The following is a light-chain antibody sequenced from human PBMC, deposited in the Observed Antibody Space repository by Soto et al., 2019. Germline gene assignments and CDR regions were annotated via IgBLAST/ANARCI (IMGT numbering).Light chain of an antibody. V-gene: IGKV3-20*01. Sequence: EIVLTQSPGTLSLSPGERATLSCRASQSFSSSYLAWYQQKPGQAPRLLIYGASSRATGIPDRFSGSGSGTDFNLAISSLQAEDVAVCYCQQYDSPWTFGQRTRMGIK. CDR2: GAS. CDR1: QSFSSSY. CDR3: QQYDSPWT. J-gene: IGKJ1*01.